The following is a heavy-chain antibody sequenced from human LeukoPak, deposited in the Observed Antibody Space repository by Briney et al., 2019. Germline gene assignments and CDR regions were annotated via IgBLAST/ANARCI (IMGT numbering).Heavy chain of an antibody. D-gene: IGHD4-11*01. V-gene: IGHV4-4*07. Sequence: SETLSLTCSVSGGSISSYYWSWLRQPAGKGVEWFGRIYTSGSTNYNPSLKSRVPMSVDTSKNQFSLELSSVAAADTAVYYCARGGYSQFDPWGQGTLVTVSS. J-gene: IGHJ5*02. CDR3: ARGGYSQFDP. CDR1: GGSISSYY. CDR2: IYTSGST.